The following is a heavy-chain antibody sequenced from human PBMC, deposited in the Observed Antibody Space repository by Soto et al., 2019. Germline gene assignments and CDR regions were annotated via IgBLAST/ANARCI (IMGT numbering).Heavy chain of an antibody. CDR2: ISTSGGST. D-gene: IGHD3-9*01. V-gene: IGHV3-23*01. J-gene: IGHJ4*02. CDR1: GFTFSSYA. Sequence: EVQLLESGGGLVQPGGSLRLSCAASGFTFSSYAMSWVRQAPGKGLEWVSGISTSGGSTYYADSVKGRFIVSRDNSENTLNLQMSSLRAEDSAVYYCAKQGQRYLDWVAHDYWGQGTLVTVSS. CDR3: AKQGQRYLDWVAHDY.